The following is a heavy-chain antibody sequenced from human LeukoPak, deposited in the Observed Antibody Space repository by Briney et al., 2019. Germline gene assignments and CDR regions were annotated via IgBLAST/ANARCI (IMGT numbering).Heavy chain of an antibody. CDR2: ISISGSKT. D-gene: IGHD2/OR15-2a*01. CDR1: EFDFSSHA. V-gene: IGHV3-23*01. CDR3: VSFYETY. Sequence: QSGGSLRLSCAASEFDFSSHAMTWVRQAPGKGLEWVSAISISGSKTYYADSVKGRFTISKDNAKNTVYLQMNSLRAEDTAVYYCVSFYETYWGRGTLVTVSS. J-gene: IGHJ4*02.